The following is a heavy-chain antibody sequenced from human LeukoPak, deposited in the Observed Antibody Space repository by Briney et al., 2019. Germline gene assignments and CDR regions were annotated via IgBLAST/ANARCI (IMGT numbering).Heavy chain of an antibody. V-gene: IGHV3-48*03. J-gene: IGHJ6*04. CDR3: AELGITMIGGV. D-gene: IGHD3-10*02. CDR1: GFTFSSYE. Sequence: GGSLRLSCAASGFTFSSYEMNWVRQAPGEGLEWVSYIRSRGSTIYYADSAKGRFTISRDNAKNSLYLQMNSLRAEDTAVYYCAELGITMIGGVWGKGTTVTISS. CDR2: IRSRGSTI.